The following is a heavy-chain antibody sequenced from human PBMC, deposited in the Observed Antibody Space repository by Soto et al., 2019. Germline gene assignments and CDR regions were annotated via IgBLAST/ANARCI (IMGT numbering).Heavy chain of an antibody. V-gene: IGHV4-39*01. Sequence: PSGTMYLTSAVSGDSISSTSFYWGWNRKPPGKGLEWIGSIYYSGSTYYNPSLKSRVTTSVDTSKNQFSLKLSSVTAADTAVYYCARLAEFCSSTSCTPTRFDLWGQGTLVTVSS. CDR1: GDSISSTSFY. J-gene: IGHJ5*02. D-gene: IGHD2-2*01. CDR2: IYYSGST. CDR3: ARLAEFCSSTSCTPTRFDL.